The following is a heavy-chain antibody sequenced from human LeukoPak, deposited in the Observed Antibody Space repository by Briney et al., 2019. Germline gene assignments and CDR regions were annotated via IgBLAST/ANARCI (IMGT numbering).Heavy chain of an antibody. CDR2: IDSDGSGT. Sequence: GGSLRLSCAASGFTFNNYWMHWVRQAPGKGLVWVSRIDSDGSGTSYADSVKGRFTVSRDNAKNTVFLQMNSLRAEDTAVYYCVRDRIGFDPWGQGTLVTVSS. CDR1: GFTFNNYW. J-gene: IGHJ5*02. V-gene: IGHV3-74*01. D-gene: IGHD3-16*02. CDR3: VRDRIGFDP.